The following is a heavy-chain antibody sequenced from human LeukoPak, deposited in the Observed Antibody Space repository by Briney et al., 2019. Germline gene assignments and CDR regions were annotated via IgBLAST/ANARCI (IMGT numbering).Heavy chain of an antibody. CDR3: ARLAAAGNAGGDY. CDR1: GGSISSSSYY. CDR2: IYYSGST. Sequence: PSETLSLTCTVSGGSISSSSYYWGWIRQPPGKGLERIGSIYYSGSTYYNPSLKSRVTISVDTSKNQFSLKLSSVTAADTAVYYCARLAAAGNAGGDYWGQGTLVTVSS. V-gene: IGHV4-39*01. D-gene: IGHD6-13*01. J-gene: IGHJ4*02.